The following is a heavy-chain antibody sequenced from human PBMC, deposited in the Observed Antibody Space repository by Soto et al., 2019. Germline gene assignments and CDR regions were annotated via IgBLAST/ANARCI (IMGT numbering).Heavy chain of an antibody. CDR2: IYPGDSDT. CDR3: ARLGSAGSYDYYYYYGMDV. CDR1: GYSFTSYW. J-gene: IGHJ6*02. D-gene: IGHD3-10*01. Sequence: GESLKISCKGSGYSFTSYWIGWVRQMPGKGLEWMGIIYPGDSDTRYSPSLQGQVTISADKSISTAYLQWSSLKASDTAMYYCARLGSAGSYDYYYYYGMDVWGQGTTVTVSS. V-gene: IGHV5-51*01.